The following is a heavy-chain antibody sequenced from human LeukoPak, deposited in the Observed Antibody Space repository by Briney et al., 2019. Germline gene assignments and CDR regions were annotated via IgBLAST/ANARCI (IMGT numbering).Heavy chain of an antibody. J-gene: IGHJ4*02. CDR1: GFTFSSCG. V-gene: IGHV3-21*01. D-gene: IGHD1-14*01. Sequence: GGSLRLSCAASGFTFSSCGFNWVRQAPGKGLEWVSSVGPTGIDRYYADSVRGRFTISRDNAKNSMYLQMDSLRDEDTAVYYCATETIGRHYDYWGQGTLLTVSS. CDR2: VGPTGIDR. CDR3: ATETIGRHYDY.